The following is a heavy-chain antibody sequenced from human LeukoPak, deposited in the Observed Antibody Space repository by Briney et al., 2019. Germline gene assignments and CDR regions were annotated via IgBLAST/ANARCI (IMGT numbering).Heavy chain of an antibody. CDR3: ASITIFGVVNYDY. Sequence: SETLSLTCTVSGGSISSGDYYWSWIRQPPGKGLEWIGYIYYSGSTYYNPSLKSRVTISVDTSKNQFSLRLSSVTAADTAVYYCASITIFGVVNYDYWGQGTLVTVSS. V-gene: IGHV4-30-4*01. J-gene: IGHJ4*02. D-gene: IGHD3-3*01. CDR2: IYYSGST. CDR1: GGSISSGDYY.